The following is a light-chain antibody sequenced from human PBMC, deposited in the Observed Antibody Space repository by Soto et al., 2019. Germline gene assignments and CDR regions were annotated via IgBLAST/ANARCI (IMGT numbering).Light chain of an antibody. Sequence: QSVLAQPRSVSGSSGQSVTISCTGTSSDVGGYNYVSWYQHHPGKAPKLMISDVTKRPSGVPDRFSASKSGNTASLTISGLQADDEADYYCCSYAGSYTWVFGGGTQLTVL. CDR3: CSYAGSYTWV. V-gene: IGLV2-11*01. CDR1: SSDVGGYNY. CDR2: DVT. J-gene: IGLJ3*02.